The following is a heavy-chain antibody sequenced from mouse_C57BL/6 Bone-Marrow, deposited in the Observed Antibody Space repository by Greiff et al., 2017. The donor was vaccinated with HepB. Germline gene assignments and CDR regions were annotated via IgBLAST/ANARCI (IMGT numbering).Heavy chain of an antibody. V-gene: IGHV5-15*01. CDR1: GFTFSDYG. Sequence: EVKLMESGGGLVQPGGSLKLSCAASGFTFSDYGMAWVRQAPRKGPEWVAFISNLAYSIYYADTVTGRFTISRENAKNTLYLEMSSLRSEDTAMYYCAITTVPAPYYAMDYWGQGTSVTVSS. CDR2: ISNLAYSI. J-gene: IGHJ4*01. CDR3: AITTVPAPYYAMDY. D-gene: IGHD1-1*01.